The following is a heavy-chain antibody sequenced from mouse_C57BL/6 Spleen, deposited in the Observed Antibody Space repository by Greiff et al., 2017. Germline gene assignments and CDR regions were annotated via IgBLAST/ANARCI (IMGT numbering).Heavy chain of an antibody. CDR1: GFTFSSYA. CDR3: ARDQKVDYVSIYDWYFDF. Sequence: EVHLVESGGGLVKPGGSLKLSCAASGFTFSSYAMSWVSQTPEKRLEWVATISDGGSYTYYPDNVKGRFTITRDNAKNNLYLQMNHLKSEDTAMYYCARDQKVDYVSIYDWYFDFWGTGTTVTVSS. CDR2: ISDGGSYT. J-gene: IGHJ1*03. D-gene: IGHD1-1*01. V-gene: IGHV5-4*01.